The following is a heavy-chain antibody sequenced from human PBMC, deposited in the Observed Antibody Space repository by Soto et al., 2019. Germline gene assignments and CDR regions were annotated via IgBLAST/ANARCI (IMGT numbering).Heavy chain of an antibody. V-gene: IGHV1-69*01. Sequence: QVQLVQSGAEVKKPGSSVKVSCKASGGTFSSYAISWVRQAPGQGLEGMGGVIPIFGTANYAQKFQGRVTITADESTSTAYMELSSLRSEDTAVYYCARGPSPEDSNYYHFDYWGQGTLVTVSS. CDR2: VIPIFGTA. J-gene: IGHJ4*02. D-gene: IGHD4-4*01. CDR1: GGTFSSYA. CDR3: ARGPSPEDSNYYHFDY.